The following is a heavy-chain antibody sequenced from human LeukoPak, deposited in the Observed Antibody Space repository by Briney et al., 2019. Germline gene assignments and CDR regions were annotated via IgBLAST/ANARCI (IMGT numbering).Heavy chain of an antibody. D-gene: IGHD1-26*01. CDR1: GYSFTNFD. CDR3: ARVGYSNSYDF. V-gene: IGHV1-8*03. CDR2: MNPNRDNT. J-gene: IGHJ4*02. Sequence: ASVKVSCKASGYSFTNFDINWVRQDTGQGLEWMGWMNPNRDNTGHAQKFQGRLTITWDTSITTAYMELSSLRSDDTATYYCARVGYSNSYDFWGQGTPVTVSS.